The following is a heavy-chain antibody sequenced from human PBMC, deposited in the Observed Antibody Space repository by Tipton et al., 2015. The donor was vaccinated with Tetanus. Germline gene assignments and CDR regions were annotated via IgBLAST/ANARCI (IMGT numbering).Heavy chain of an antibody. CDR3: AGEGPLYSSSLDV. CDR1: GFTVSSNY. Sequence: SLRLSCAASGFTVSSNYMNWVRQAPGKGLEWVSVIYSGGGTNSADSVKGRFTVSRDISNNTVYLQMNSLRAEDTAVYYCAGEGPLYSSSLDVWGQGTTVIVSS. D-gene: IGHD6-13*01. CDR2: IYSGGGT. V-gene: IGHV3-53*01. J-gene: IGHJ6*02.